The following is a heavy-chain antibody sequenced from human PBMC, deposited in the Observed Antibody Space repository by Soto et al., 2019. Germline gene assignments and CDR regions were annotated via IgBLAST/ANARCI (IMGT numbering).Heavy chain of an antibody. CDR1: GYSFTDYH. V-gene: IGHV1-2*04. D-gene: IGHD2-8*01. J-gene: IGHJ6*02. CDR3: ARGDSTDCSNGVCSFFYNHDMDV. Sequence: ASVKVSCKASGYSFTDYHIHWVRQAPGQGLEWLGRINPESGGTSTAQKFQGWVTMTTDTSISTASMELTRLTSDDTAIYYCARGDSTDCSNGVCSFFYNHDMDVWGQGTTVTVSS. CDR2: INPESGGT.